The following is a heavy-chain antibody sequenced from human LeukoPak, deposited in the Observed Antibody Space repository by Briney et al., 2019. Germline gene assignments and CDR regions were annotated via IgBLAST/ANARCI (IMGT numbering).Heavy chain of an antibody. J-gene: IGHJ4*02. Sequence: ASVTVSCKASGYTFTSYDINWVRQATGQGLEWMGWMNPNSGNTGYAQKFQGRVTITRNTSISTAYMELSSLRSEDTAVYYCARLRITIFGVVVYYFDYWGQGTLVTVSS. V-gene: IGHV1-8*03. CDR2: MNPNSGNT. CDR3: ARLRITIFGVVVYYFDY. D-gene: IGHD3-3*01. CDR1: GYTFTSYD.